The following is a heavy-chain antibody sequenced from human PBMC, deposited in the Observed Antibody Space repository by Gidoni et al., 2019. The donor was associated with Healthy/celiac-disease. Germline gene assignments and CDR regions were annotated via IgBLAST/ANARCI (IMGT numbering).Heavy chain of an antibody. CDR3: AKGLAVAGTFVPEYYFDY. J-gene: IGHJ4*02. CDR1: GFTFSSYG. D-gene: IGHD6-19*01. Sequence: QVQLVESGGGVVQPGRSLRLSCAASGFTFSSYGRHWVRQAPGKGLEWVAVISYDGSNKYYADSVKGRFTISRDNSKNTLYLQMNSLRAEDTAVYYCAKGLAVAGTFVPEYYFDYWGQGTLVTVSS. CDR2: ISYDGSNK. V-gene: IGHV3-30*18.